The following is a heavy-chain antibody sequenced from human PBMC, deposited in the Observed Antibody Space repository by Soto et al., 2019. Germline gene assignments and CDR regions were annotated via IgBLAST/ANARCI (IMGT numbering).Heavy chain of an antibody. V-gene: IGHV1-24*01. CDR1: GYTLTELS. D-gene: IGHD3-22*01. Sequence: ASVKVSCKVSGYTLTELSMHWVRQAPGKGLEWMGGFDPEDGETIYAQKFQGRVTMTEDTSTDTAYMELSSLRSEDTAVYYCAKGSRNLYYDSSGCYSAFDIWGQGTMVTVSS. CDR2: FDPEDGET. J-gene: IGHJ3*02. CDR3: AKGSRNLYYDSSGCYSAFDI.